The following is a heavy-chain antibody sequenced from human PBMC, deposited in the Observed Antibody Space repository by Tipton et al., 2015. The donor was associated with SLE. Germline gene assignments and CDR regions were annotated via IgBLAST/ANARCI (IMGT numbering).Heavy chain of an antibody. J-gene: IGHJ4*01. CDR3: AREPRSGGYFNY. CDR1: GFIFSDYA. D-gene: IGHD1-26*01. V-gene: IGHV3-23*01. CDR2: ITKSGGST. Sequence: SLRLSCAPSGFIFSDYAISWVRQAPGKGLEWVSAITKSGGSTYYPDSVKGRFTISRDNSRNTLLLQMNSLRAEDTAIYYCAREPRSGGYFNYWGHGTLVTVSS.